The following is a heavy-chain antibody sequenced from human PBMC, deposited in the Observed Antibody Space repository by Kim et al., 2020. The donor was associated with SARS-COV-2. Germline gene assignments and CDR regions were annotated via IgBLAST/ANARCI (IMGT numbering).Heavy chain of an antibody. CDR3: TTLTVVTGRPNY. V-gene: IGHV3-74*01. CDR1: GFTFSDYS. Sequence: GGSLRLSCAASGFTFSDYSMHWVRQAPGKGLVWVSNIHNDGGVTNYADSVKGRFTISRDSAKNTVYLQMNSLRAEDTAVYYCTTLTVVTGRPNYWGQGTLVTVSS. CDR2: IHNDGGVT. J-gene: IGHJ4*02. D-gene: IGHD3-22*01.